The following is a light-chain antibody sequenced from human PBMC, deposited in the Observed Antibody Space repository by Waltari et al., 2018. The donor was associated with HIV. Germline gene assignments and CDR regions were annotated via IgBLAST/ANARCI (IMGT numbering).Light chain of an antibody. CDR2: SNT. CDR3: AAWDDSLNGWV. CDR1: RSNSGSNT. J-gene: IGLJ3*02. V-gene: IGLV1-44*01. Sequence: QSVLTQPPSASGTPGQRVTISCSGSRSNSGSNTVSWYQQRPGTAPKLFIYSNTQRPSGVPYRFSCSKSGTSASLAISGLQSEDEADYYCAAWDDSLNGWVFGVGTKLTVV.